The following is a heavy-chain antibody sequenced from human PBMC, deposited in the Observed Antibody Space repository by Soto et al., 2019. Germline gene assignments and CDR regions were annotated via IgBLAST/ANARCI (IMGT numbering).Heavy chain of an antibody. V-gene: IGHV4-34*01. J-gene: IGHJ3*02. CDR3: ARGLRARYCSGGSCPEDAFDI. D-gene: IGHD2-15*01. CDR1: GGSFSGYY. CDR2: INHSGST. Sequence: QVQLQQWGAGLLKPSETLSLTCAVYGGSFSGYYWSWIRQPPGKGLEWIGEINHSGSTNYNPSLKSRVTISVDTSKNQFSLKLSSVTAADTAVYYCARGLRARYCSGGSCPEDAFDIWGQGTMVTVSS.